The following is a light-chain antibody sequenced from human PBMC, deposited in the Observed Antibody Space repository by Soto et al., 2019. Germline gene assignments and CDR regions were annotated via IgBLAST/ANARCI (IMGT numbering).Light chain of an antibody. CDR2: DAY. CDR3: QQRSNWPSIT. CDR1: QSVSTT. Sequence: EIAMTQSPPTLSVSPVQRPSLSCRHSQSVSTTVAWYHQKPGQAPTLLIYDAYNRATGIPARFSGSGSGTDFTLTISSLQPEDSAVYHCQQRSNWPSITCGQGTRREIK. J-gene: IGKJ5*01. V-gene: IGKV3-11*01.